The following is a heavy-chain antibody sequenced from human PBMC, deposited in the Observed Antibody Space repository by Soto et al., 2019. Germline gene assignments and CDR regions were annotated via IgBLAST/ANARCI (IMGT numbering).Heavy chain of an antibody. Sequence: GGSLSLSCAASGFTFSSYAMSWVRQAPGKGLEWVSAISGSGGSTYYADSVKGRFTISRDNSKNTLYLQMNSLRAEDTAVYYCAKDQGPIRITMIVVVIDYWGQGTLVTVSS. J-gene: IGHJ4*02. CDR2: ISGSGGST. V-gene: IGHV3-23*01. D-gene: IGHD3-22*01. CDR3: AKDQGPIRITMIVVVIDY. CDR1: GFTFSSYA.